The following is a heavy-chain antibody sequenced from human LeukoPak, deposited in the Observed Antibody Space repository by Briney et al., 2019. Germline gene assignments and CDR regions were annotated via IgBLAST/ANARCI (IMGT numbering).Heavy chain of an antibody. CDR1: XFTFSNAW. CDR3: TTGDDILTGYSLRY. Sequence: PGGSLRLSWAAVSXFTFSNAWMSWARQAPGKGLEWVGRIKSKTDGGTTDYAAPVKGRFTISRDDSKNTLYLQMNSLKTEDTGVYYCTTGDDILTGYSLRYWGQGTLVTVSS. J-gene: IGHJ4*02. CDR2: IKSKTDGGTT. D-gene: IGHD3-9*01. V-gene: IGHV3-15*01.